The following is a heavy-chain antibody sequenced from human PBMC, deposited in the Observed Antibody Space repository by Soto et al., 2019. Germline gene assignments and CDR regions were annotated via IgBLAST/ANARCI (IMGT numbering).Heavy chain of an antibody. V-gene: IGHV3-30*18. Sequence: GGSLRLSCAASGFTFSSYGMHWVRQAPGKGLEWVAVISYDGSNKYYADSVKGRFTISRDNSKNTLYLQMNSLRAEDTAVYYCAKDLRRYFDWPYGMDVWGQGTTVTVS. J-gene: IGHJ6*02. CDR2: ISYDGSNK. D-gene: IGHD3-9*01. CDR3: AKDLRRYFDWPYGMDV. CDR1: GFTFSSYG.